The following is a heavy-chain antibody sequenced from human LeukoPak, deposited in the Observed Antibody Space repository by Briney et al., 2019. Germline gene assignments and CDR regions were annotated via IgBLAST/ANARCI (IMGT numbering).Heavy chain of an antibody. D-gene: IGHD6-13*01. V-gene: IGHV1-69*05. CDR3: ANSTPYSSSWSPGAFDI. CDR2: IIPIFGTA. CDR1: GYTFTSYA. J-gene: IGHJ3*02. Sequence: GASVKVSCKASGYTFTSYAMNWVRQAPGQGLEWMGGIIPIFGTANYAQKFQGRVTITTDESTSTAYMELSSLRSEDTAVYYCANSTPYSSSWSPGAFDIWGQGTMVTVSS.